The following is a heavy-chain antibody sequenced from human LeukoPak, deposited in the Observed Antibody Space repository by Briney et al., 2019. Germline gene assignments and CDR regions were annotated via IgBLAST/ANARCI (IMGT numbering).Heavy chain of an antibody. Sequence: PGGSLRLSCAASGFTVSNTYMSWVRQAPGKGLEWVSVIFSGGTTYCADSVRGRFTISRDISKNTVYLQMNSLRPEDTAVYYCASYDGRAAYFEYWGQGTLVTVSS. D-gene: IGHD3-22*01. V-gene: IGHV3-66*02. CDR3: ASYDGRAAYFEY. J-gene: IGHJ4*02. CDR1: GFTVSNTY. CDR2: IFSGGTT.